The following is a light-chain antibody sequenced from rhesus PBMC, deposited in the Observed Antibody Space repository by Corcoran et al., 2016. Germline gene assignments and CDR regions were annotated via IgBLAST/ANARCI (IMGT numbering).Light chain of an antibody. J-gene: IGKJ2*01. CDR3: KQYNNWTS. Sequence: EIVMTQSPATLSLSPGARATLSCRASQSVSSNLAWYQQKPGQAPRPLIFYAANRATGIPDRVSGSGSGTDFTLTISSLEPEGVGVYYCKQYNNWTSFGQGTKVEIK. CDR2: YAA. V-gene: IGKV3-35*01. CDR1: QSVSSN.